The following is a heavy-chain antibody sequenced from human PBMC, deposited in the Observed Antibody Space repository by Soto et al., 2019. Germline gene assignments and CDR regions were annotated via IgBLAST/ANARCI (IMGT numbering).Heavy chain of an antibody. CDR1: GYTFTSYA. CDR2: INAGNGNT. CDR3: ERDLGGWPDS. J-gene: IGHJ5*01. D-gene: IGHD2-15*01. V-gene: IGHV1-3*01. Sequence: QVQLVQSGAEVKKPGASVKVSCKASGYTFTSYAMHWVRQAPGQRLEWMGWINAGNGNTKYSQKFQGRVTITRDTTASTANIELSSVRSEDTAVYYCERDLGGWPDSWGQGTLVTVSS.